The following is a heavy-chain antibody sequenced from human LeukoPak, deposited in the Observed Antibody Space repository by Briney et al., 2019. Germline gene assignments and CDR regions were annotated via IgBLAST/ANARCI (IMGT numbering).Heavy chain of an antibody. J-gene: IGHJ3*02. CDR1: GYSISSGYY. CDR2: IYTSGST. D-gene: IGHD6-13*01. V-gene: IGHV4-61*02. Sequence: SETLSLPCTVSGYSISSGYYWSWIRQPAGKGLEWIGRIYTSGSTNYNPSLKSRVTISVDTSKNQFSLKLSSVTAADTAVYYCARYSSSWYGNAFDIWGQGTMVTVSS. CDR3: ARYSSSWYGNAFDI.